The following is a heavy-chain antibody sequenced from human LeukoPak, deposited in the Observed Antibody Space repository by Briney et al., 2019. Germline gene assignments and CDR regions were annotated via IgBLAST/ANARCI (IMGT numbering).Heavy chain of an antibody. CDR1: GGSISSSSYY. V-gene: IGHV4-39*07. CDR2: IYTSGST. CDR3: ARDLGLRFLEWSKRYYGMDV. D-gene: IGHD3-3*01. J-gene: IGHJ6*02. Sequence: SETLSLTCTVSGGSISSSSYYWGWIRQPPGKGLEWIGRIYTSGSTNYNPSLKSRVTMSVDTSKNQFSLKLSSVTAADTAVYYCARDLGLRFLEWSKRYYGMDVWGQGTTVTVSS.